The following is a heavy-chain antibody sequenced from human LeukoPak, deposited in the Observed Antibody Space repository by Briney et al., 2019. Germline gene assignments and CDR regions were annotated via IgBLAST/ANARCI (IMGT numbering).Heavy chain of an antibody. D-gene: IGHD4-17*01. CDR1: GFTFSSYW. CDR2: IKQDGSEK. V-gene: IGHV3-7*01. Sequence: GGSLRLSCAASGFTFSSYWMSWVRQAPGKGLEWVANIKQDGSEKYYVDSVKGRFTISRDNAKNSLYLQMNSLRAEDTAVYYCARDVRSYGDYLADYWGQGTLVTVSS. CDR3: ARDVRSYGDYLADY. J-gene: IGHJ4*02.